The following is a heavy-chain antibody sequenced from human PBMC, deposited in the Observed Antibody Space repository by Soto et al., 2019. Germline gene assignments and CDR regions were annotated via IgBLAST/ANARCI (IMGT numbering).Heavy chain of an antibody. CDR3: ARDKSDIAAAGTRHYYYGMDV. J-gene: IGHJ6*02. V-gene: IGHV3-33*01. CDR1: GFTFSSSG. D-gene: IGHD6-13*01. CDR2: IWYDGGNK. Sequence: VGSLRLSCAASGFTFSSSGMHWVRQAPGKGLEWVAVIWYDGGNKYYADSVKGRFTISRDNSKNTLYLQMNSLRAEDTAVYYCARDKSDIAAAGTRHYYYGMDVWGQGTTVTVSS.